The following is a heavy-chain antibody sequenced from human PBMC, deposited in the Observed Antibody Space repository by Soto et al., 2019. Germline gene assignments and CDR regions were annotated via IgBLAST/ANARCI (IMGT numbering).Heavy chain of an antibody. V-gene: IGHV3-23*01. D-gene: IGHD6-13*01. CDR3: ARRGPGTYFDY. Sequence: GGSLRLSCAASGFTFSSYAMNWVRQAPGKGLEWVSVISGSGDSTYYADSVKGRFTISRDNSKNTLYLQMNSLRTEDTAVYYCARRGPGTYFDYWGQGTLVTFS. J-gene: IGHJ4*02. CDR1: GFTFSSYA. CDR2: ISGSGDST.